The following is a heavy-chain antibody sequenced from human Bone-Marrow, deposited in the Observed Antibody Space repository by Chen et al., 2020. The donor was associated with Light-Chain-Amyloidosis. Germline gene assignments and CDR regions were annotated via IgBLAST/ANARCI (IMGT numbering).Heavy chain of an antibody. J-gene: IGHJ6*02. V-gene: IGHV3-43D*04. CDR3: AKDSRVAGPRDFYYYGLDV. CDR1: GFTFHDHA. CDR2: ISWDGSTT. D-gene: IGHD6-19*01. Sequence: EVQLLESGGAVVQPGGSLRLSCVASGFTFHDHAMHWVRQVPGKGLEWVSLISWDGSTTYYADSVKGRFTISRDDRKNSLYLQMDSLRAEDTALYYCAKDSRVAGPRDFYYYGLDVWGPGTTVTVSS.